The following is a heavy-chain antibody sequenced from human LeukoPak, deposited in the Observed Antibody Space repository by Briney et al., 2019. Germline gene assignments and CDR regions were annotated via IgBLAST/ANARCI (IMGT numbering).Heavy chain of an antibody. Sequence: GGSLRLSCAASGFTFSSYGMHWVRQAPGKGLEWVAVISYDGSNKYYADSVKGRFTISRDNSKNTLYLQMNSLRAEDTAVYYCASGYCSSTSCYAHGAVNDAFDIWGQGTMVTVSS. V-gene: IGHV3-30*03. CDR2: ISYDGSNK. D-gene: IGHD2-2*01. CDR3: ASGYCSSTSCYAHGAVNDAFDI. J-gene: IGHJ3*02. CDR1: GFTFSSYG.